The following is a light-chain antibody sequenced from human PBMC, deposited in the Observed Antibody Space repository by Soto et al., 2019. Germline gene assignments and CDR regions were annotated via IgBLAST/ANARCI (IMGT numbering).Light chain of an antibody. Sequence: EIVMTQSPATLSVSPGERVTLSCRASQSVRSNLAWYQQKPGQVPRVLIYGASTREIGIPDRFSGSGSGTDFTLTICSLQSEDFAVYYCQHYNNLWGFGGGTKVEIK. CDR2: GAS. CDR1: QSVRSN. V-gene: IGKV3-15*01. CDR3: QHYNNLWG. J-gene: IGKJ4*01.